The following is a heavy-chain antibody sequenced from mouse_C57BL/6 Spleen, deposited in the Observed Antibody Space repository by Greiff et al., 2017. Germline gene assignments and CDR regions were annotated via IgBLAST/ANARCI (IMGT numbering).Heavy chain of an antibody. CDR3: ARGELRRCYLDY. V-gene: IGHV1-80*01. J-gene: IGHJ2*01. D-gene: IGHD2-12*01. Sequence: QVQLQQSGAELVTPGASVKISCKASGYAFSSYWMNWVKQRPGKGLEWIGQIYPGDGDTNYNGKFKGKATLTADKSSSTAYMQLSSLTSEDAAVYCCARGELRRCYLDYWGQGTTLTVSS. CDR2: IYPGDGDT. CDR1: GYAFSSYW.